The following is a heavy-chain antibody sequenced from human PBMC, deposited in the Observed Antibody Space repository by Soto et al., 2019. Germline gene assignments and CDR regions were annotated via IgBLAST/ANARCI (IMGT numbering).Heavy chain of an antibody. CDR2: IKQDGSEK. J-gene: IGHJ4*02. CDR3: TKGSHYDILTAYHAFDF. D-gene: IGHD3-9*01. V-gene: IGHV3-7*03. Sequence: GGSLRLSCAASGFTFSSYWMSWVRQAPGKGLEWVANIKQDGSEKYYVDSVKGRFTISRDNSKNTVFLQMNSLRAEDTAVYFCTKGSHYDILTAYHAFDFWGPGTLVPVSS. CDR1: GFTFSSYW.